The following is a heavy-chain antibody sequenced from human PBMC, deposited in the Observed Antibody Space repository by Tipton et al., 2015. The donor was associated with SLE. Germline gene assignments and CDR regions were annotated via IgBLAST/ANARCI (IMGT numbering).Heavy chain of an antibody. D-gene: IGHD3-10*01. V-gene: IGHV4-4*07. CDR3: ARDSAMVRGVDY. CDR1: GGSFSGYY. Sequence: TLSLTCAVYGGSFSGYYWSWIRQPAGKGLEWIGYIYTSGSTNYNPSLKSRVTISVDTSKNQFSLKLSSVTAADTAVYYCARDSAMVRGVDYWGQGTLVTVSS. CDR2: IYTSGST. J-gene: IGHJ4*02.